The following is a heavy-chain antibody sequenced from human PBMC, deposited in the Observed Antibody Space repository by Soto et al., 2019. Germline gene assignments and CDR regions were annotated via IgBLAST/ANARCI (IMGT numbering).Heavy chain of an antibody. CDR2: IKSKTDGGTT. CDR3: TTDELFGDLDY. Sequence: SLRLSCAASGFTFSNAWMSWVRQAPGKGLEWVGRIKSKTDGGTTDYAAPVKGRFTISRDDSKNTLYLQMNSLKTEDTAVYYCTTDELFGDLDYWGQGTLVTVSS. V-gene: IGHV3-15*01. J-gene: IGHJ4*02. D-gene: IGHD3-10*01. CDR1: GFTFSNAW.